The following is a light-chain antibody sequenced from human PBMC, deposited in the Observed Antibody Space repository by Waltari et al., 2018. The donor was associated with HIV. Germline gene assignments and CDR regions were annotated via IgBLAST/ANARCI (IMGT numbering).Light chain of an antibody. V-gene: IGLV1-44*01. J-gene: IGLJ2*01. CDR3: ESWDDRLNGPV. CDR1: RSDIGSNP. CDR2: TNK. Sequence: QSALTQPPSASGTPGQRVIISCSGSRSDIGSNPVNWYQQFPGTAPKLLIKTNKRRPAGVPDWFFGSKSGTSACLAISGLYSEDEADYDCESWDDRLNGPVFGGGTKLTVL.